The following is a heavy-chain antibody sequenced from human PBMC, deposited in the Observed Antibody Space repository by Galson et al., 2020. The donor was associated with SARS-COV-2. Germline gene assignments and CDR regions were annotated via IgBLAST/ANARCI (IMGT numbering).Heavy chain of an antibody. J-gene: IGHJ4*02. Sequence: GGSLRLSCAASGFTLSSYAMSWVRQAPGKGLEWVSGGGSGGSTYYADSVRGRFIVSRDTSKNTLYLQMNRLRAEDTAVYYCAKTNGWHLDYWGQGTLVTVSS. V-gene: IGHV3-23*01. CDR2: GGSGGST. CDR1: GFTLSSYA. D-gene: IGHD6-19*01. CDR3: AKTNGWHLDY.